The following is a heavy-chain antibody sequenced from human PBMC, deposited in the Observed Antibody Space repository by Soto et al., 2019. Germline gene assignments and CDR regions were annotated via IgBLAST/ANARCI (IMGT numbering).Heavy chain of an antibody. CDR3: ARDGRSSYSSAWYYFDY. CDR2: INPSGGST. D-gene: IGHD6-19*01. Sequence: QVQLVQSGAEVKKPGASVKVSCKASGYTFTSYYMNWVRQAPGQGLEWMGIINPSGGSTSYAQKFQGRVTMTRDTSTSTVYMELSSLRSEDTAVYYCARDGRSSYSSAWYYFDYWGQGTLVTVSS. V-gene: IGHV1-46*01. J-gene: IGHJ4*02. CDR1: GYTFTSYY.